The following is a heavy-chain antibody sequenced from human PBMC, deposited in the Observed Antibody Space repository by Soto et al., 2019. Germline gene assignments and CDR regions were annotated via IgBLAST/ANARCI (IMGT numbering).Heavy chain of an antibody. D-gene: IGHD2-15*01. V-gene: IGHV3-30-3*01. CDR3: ASAERCSGGSCTGY. CDR1: GFTFSSYA. J-gene: IGHJ4*02. Sequence: QVQLVESGGGVVQPGRSLRLSCAASGFTFSSYAMHWVRQAPGKGLEWVAVISYDGSNKYYADSVKGRFTISRDNSKNTLYLRMNSLRAEDTAVYYCASAERCSGGSCTGYWGQGTLVTVSS. CDR2: ISYDGSNK.